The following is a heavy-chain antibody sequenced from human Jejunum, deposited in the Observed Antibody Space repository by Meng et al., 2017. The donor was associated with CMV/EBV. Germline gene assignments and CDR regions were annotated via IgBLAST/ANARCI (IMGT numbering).Heavy chain of an antibody. Sequence: QVYCVKSVGEVKNPGASWNASCKAYGYTFTSYGITWVRQAPGQGLEWMGWINTYNGNTDYAQKFQGRVTMTTDTSTATAYMDLRSLRSDDTAVYYCARDLYTAVVLGYWGQGTLVTVSS. CDR1: GYTFTSYG. V-gene: IGHV1-18*01. CDR2: INTYNGNT. J-gene: IGHJ4*02. CDR3: ARDLYTAVVLGY. D-gene: IGHD5-18*01.